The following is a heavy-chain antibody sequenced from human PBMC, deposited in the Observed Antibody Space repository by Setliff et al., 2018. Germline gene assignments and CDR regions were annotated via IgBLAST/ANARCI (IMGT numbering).Heavy chain of an antibody. CDR3: ARDKGYDSSGYYFYYYYYMDV. CDR1: GYTFTSYG. CDR2: INAANGNT. D-gene: IGHD3-22*01. Sequence: GASVKVSCKASGYTFTSYGLHWVRQAPGQRLEWMGWINAANGNTKYSQKFQGRVTITRDTSASTAYMELSSLRSEDTAVYYCARDKGYDSSGYYFYYYYYMDVWGKGTTVTVSS. V-gene: IGHV1-3*01. J-gene: IGHJ6*03.